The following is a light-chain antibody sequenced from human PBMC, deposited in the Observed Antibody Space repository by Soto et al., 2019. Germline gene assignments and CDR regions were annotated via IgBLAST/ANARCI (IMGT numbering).Light chain of an antibody. CDR2: EVS. V-gene: IGLV2-14*01. J-gene: IGLJ1*01. Sequence: QSALTQPASVSGSPGQSITISCTGTSSDVGGYNYVSWYQHHPGKAPKLMIYEVSNRPSGVSNRFSGSKSGNTASLTISGLQAEDEADYYCTSYTTSSTPCVFGTGTKLTV. CDR3: TSYTTSSTPCV. CDR1: SSDVGGYNY.